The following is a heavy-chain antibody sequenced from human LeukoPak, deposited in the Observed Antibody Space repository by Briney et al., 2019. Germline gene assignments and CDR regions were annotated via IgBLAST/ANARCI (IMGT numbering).Heavy chain of an antibody. V-gene: IGHV3-48*04. CDR2: ISSSSSTI. Sequence: GGSLRLSCAASGFTFSSYSMNWVRQAPGKGLEWVSYISSSSSTIYYTDSVRGRFTISRDNAKNSLYLQMNSLRAEDTAVYYCARVNGYDYVPFDYWGQGTMVTVS. D-gene: IGHD3-16*01. CDR3: ARVNGYDYVPFDY. CDR1: GFTFSSYS. J-gene: IGHJ4*02.